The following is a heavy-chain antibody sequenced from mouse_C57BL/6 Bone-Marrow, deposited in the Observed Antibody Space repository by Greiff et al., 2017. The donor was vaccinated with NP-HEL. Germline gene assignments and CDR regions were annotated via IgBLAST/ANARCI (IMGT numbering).Heavy chain of an antibody. CDR3: ARRDYGSSPPDGY. CDR2: INPNNGGT. D-gene: IGHD1-1*01. V-gene: IGHV1-26*01. Sequence: EVQLQQSGPELVKPGASVKISCKASGYTFTDYYMNWVKQSHGKSLEWIGDINPNNGGTSYNQKFKGKATLTVDKSSSTAYMELRSLTSEDSAVYYCARRDYGSSPPDGYWGQGTTLTVSS. CDR1: GYTFTDYY. J-gene: IGHJ2*01.